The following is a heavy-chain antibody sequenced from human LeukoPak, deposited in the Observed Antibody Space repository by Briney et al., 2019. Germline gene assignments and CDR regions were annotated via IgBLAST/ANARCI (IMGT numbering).Heavy chain of an antibody. CDR2: IKSENDGGTL. Sequence: PGGSLRLSCAASGFTFSDYYMSWIRQAPGKGPEWVGRIKSENDGGTLDYAAPVKGRFTISRDDSKNTLYLQMNSLKTENTAVYYCGGDGRWFDPWGQGTLVTVSS. V-gene: IGHV3-15*01. J-gene: IGHJ5*02. D-gene: IGHD2-21*02. CDR3: GGDGRWFDP. CDR1: GFTFSDYY.